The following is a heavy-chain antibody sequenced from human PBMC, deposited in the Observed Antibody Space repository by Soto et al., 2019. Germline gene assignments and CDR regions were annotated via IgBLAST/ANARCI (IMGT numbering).Heavy chain of an antibody. J-gene: IGHJ6*02. D-gene: IGHD6-6*01. CDR1: GGSVSSGSYY. V-gene: IGHV4-61*01. CDR3: ARWDSSSFNYYYYGMDV. Sequence: PSQTLSLTCPVPGGSVSSGSYYWSWIRRPPGKGLEWIGYIYYSGSTNYNPSLKSRVTISVDTSKNQFSLKLSSVTAADTAVYYCARWDSSSFNYYYYGMDVWGQGTTVTGSS. CDR2: IYYSGST.